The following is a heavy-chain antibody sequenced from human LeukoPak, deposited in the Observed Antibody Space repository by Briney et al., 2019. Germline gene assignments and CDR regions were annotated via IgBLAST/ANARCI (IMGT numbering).Heavy chain of an antibody. Sequence: SETLSLTCTVSGGSISSYYWSWIRQPPGKGLEWIGYIYTSGSTNYNPSLKSRVTISVDTSKNQFSLKLSSVTAADTAVYYCARHGYYYDSSGPFDYWGQGTLDTVSS. V-gene: IGHV4-4*09. CDR3: ARHGYYYDSSGPFDY. J-gene: IGHJ4*02. D-gene: IGHD3-22*01. CDR2: IYTSGST. CDR1: GGSISSYY.